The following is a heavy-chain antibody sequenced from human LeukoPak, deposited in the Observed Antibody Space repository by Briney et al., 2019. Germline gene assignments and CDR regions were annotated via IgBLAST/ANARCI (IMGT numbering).Heavy chain of an antibody. J-gene: IGHJ4*02. D-gene: IGHD3-16*02. Sequence: PGGSLRLSCAASGFTFSSYGMHWVRQAPGKGLEWVGRIKSKTDGGTTDYAAPVKGRFTISRDDSKNTLYLQMNSLKTEDTAVYYCTGYYDYVWGSYRRKRFDYWGQGTLVTVSS. CDR2: IKSKTDGGTT. CDR3: TGYYDYVWGSYRRKRFDY. CDR1: GFTFSSYG. V-gene: IGHV3-15*01.